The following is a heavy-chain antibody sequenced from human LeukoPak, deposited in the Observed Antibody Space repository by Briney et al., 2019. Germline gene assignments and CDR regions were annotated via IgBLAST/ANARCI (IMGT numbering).Heavy chain of an antibody. D-gene: IGHD3-22*01. CDR1: GFTFGDYA. V-gene: IGHV3-49*04. J-gene: IGHJ4*02. Sequence: GRSLRLSCAASGFTFGDYAMSWVRQAPGKGLEWVGFIRSKAYGGTTEYAASVKGRFTISRDDSKSIAYLQMNSLRAEDTAVYYCAKDTPRHYYDSSGYYRYWGQGTLVTVSS. CDR2: IRSKAYGGTT. CDR3: AKDTPRHYYDSSGYYRY.